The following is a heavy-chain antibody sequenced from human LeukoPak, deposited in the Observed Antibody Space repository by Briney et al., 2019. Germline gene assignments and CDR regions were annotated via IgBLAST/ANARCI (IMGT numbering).Heavy chain of an antibody. CDR2: IASDGTNK. CDR3: ARDPHCSSTDCLNWFDP. J-gene: IGHJ5*02. V-gene: IGHV3-30-3*01. Sequence: PGGSLKLSCAASGFTFSSSAMHWVRQAPGKGLEWVAVIASDGTNKYYADSVKGRFTISRDNSKNTLYLQMNSLRVEDTAVYFCARDPHCSSTDCLNWFDPWGQGTLVTVSS. CDR1: GFTFSSSA. D-gene: IGHD2-2*01.